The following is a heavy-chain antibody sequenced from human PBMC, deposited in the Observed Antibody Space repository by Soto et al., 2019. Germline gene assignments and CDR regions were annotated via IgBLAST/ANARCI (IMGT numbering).Heavy chain of an antibody. CDR1: GDSISGYY. Sequence: SETLSLTCTVSGDSISGYYWSWIRQPPGKGLEWIGYIYYSGGSTSYNPSLRSRLTISVDTSKNQFSLRLASVTAADTAVYYCARTFGPVVTGPDSRGFRWTIDYWGLGALVTVSS. J-gene: IGHJ4*02. V-gene: IGHV4-59*08. CDR3: ARTFGPVVTGPDSRGFRWTIDY. CDR2: IYYSGGST. D-gene: IGHD3-22*01.